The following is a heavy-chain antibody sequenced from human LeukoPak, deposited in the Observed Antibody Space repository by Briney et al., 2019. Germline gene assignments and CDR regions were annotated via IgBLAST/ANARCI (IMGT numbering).Heavy chain of an antibody. J-gene: IGHJ6*03. CDR3: AKNPYYFYMDV. Sequence: GGSLRLSCAASGFTFSSYGMHWVRQAPGKGLEWVSAISGSGGSTYYADSVRGRFTISRDNSKNTLYLQMNSLRAEDTAVYYCAKNPYYFYMDVWGKGTTVTVSS. CDR1: GFTFSSYG. V-gene: IGHV3-23*01. CDR2: ISGSGGST.